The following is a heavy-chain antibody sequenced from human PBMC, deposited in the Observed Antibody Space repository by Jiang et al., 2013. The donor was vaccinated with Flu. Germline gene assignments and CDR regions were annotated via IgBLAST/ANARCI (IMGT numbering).Heavy chain of an antibody. Sequence: SLKISCKGSGYSFTSYWIGWVRQMPGKGLEWMGIIYPGDSDTRYSPSFQGQVTISADKSISTAYLQWSSLKASDTAMYYCARVFSSGWYKGHFDYWGQGTLVTVSS. V-gene: IGHV5-51*01. CDR1: GYSFTSYW. J-gene: IGHJ4*02. CDR2: IYPGDSDT. CDR3: ARVFSSGWYKGHFDY. D-gene: IGHD6-19*01.